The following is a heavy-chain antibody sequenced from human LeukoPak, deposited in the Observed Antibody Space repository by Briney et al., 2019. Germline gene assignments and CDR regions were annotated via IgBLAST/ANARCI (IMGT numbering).Heavy chain of an antibody. Sequence: GGSLRLSCAASGFTVGNNYMNWVRQAPGKGLEWVSLIFSHGETSYADSAKGRFTISRDNSKNTLYLQVNGLRVEDTAVYYCARDPPAVSINTYAWGQGTLVTVSS. CDR2: IFSHGET. J-gene: IGHJ1*01. CDR3: ARDPPAVSINTYA. CDR1: GFTVGNNY. D-gene: IGHD2-8*01. V-gene: IGHV3-66*01.